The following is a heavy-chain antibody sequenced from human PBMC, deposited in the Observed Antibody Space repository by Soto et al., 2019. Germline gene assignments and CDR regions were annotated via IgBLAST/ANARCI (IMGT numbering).Heavy chain of an antibody. CDR2: IYSGGST. Sequence: GGSLRLSCAASGFTFSTYAMSWVRQAPGKGLERVSVIYSGGSTYYADSVKGRFTISRDNSKNTLYLQMNSLRAEDTAVYYCVRDGFYYDSSGYRYYYYGMDVWGQGTTVTVSS. V-gene: IGHV3-53*01. CDR1: GFTFSTYA. J-gene: IGHJ6*02. CDR3: VRDGFYYDSSGYRYYYYGMDV. D-gene: IGHD3-22*01.